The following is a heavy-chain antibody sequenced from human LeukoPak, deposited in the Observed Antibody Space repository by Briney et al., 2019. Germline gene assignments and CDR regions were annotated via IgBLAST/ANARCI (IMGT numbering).Heavy chain of an antibody. V-gene: IGHV3-23*01. Sequence: GGSLRLSCAASGFTLSNHAMIWVRQAPGKGLDWVSSISGSGAMTYYADSVKGRFTISRDNAMDTLYLQMNSLRADDTAVYYCVKDRVDGSGSQFDSWGQGSLVIVSS. CDR2: ISGSGAMT. J-gene: IGHJ4*02. CDR1: GFTLSNHA. CDR3: VKDRVDGSGSQFDS. D-gene: IGHD3-10*01.